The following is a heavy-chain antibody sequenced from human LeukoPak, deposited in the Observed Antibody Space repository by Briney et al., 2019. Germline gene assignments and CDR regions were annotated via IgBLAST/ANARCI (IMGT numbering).Heavy chain of an antibody. CDR2: IYPGDSDT. V-gene: IGHV5-51*01. J-gene: IGHJ4*02. CDR3: ARPGRDGYNSPYYFDY. Sequence: PGASLQISCKGSGYSFTSYWIGWVRQMPGKGLEWMGIIYPGDSDTRYSPSFQGQVTISADKSISTAYLQWSSLKASDTAMYYCARPGRDGYNSPYYFDYWGQGTLVTVSS. CDR1: GYSFTSYW. D-gene: IGHD5-24*01.